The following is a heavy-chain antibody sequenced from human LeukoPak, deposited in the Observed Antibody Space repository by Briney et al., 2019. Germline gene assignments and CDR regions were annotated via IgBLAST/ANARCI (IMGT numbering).Heavy chain of an antibody. CDR2: INWNGGST. CDR1: GFTFDDYG. Sequence: PGGSLRLSCAASGFTFDDYGMSWVRQAPGKGLEWVSGINWNGGSTGYADSVKGRFTISRDNAKNSPYLQMNSLRAEDTALYYCARASLYDNSAYYLDYWGQGTLVTVSS. D-gene: IGHD3-22*01. J-gene: IGHJ4*02. CDR3: ARASLYDNSAYYLDY. V-gene: IGHV3-20*04.